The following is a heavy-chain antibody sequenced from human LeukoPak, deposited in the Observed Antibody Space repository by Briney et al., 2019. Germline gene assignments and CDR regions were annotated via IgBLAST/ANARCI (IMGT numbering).Heavy chain of an antibody. CDR1: GFTFSSYW. D-gene: IGHD2-15*01. CDR3: ARDGDSGGSCYFDY. J-gene: IGHJ4*02. Sequence: GSLRLPCAASGFTFSSYWMSWVRQAPGKGLEWVANIKQDGSEKYYVDSVKGRFTISRDNAKNSLYLQMSSLRAEDTAVYYCARDGDSGGSCYFDYWGQGTLVTVSS. V-gene: IGHV3-7*01. CDR2: IKQDGSEK.